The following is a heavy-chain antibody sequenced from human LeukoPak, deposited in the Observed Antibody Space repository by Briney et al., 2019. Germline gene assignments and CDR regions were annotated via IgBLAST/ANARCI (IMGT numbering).Heavy chain of an antibody. D-gene: IGHD1-26*01. CDR2: ISASGGGT. CDR3: AKNLLGSEAFSWYFDL. V-gene: IGHV3-23*01. CDR1: GFTFSRDG. J-gene: IGHJ2*01. Sequence: QPGGSLRLSCAASGFTFSRDGMSWVRQAPGKGLEWVSSISASGGGTVYADSVKGRVTITRDNSKNTLYLQIHSLRAEDTAVYSCAKNLLGSEAFSWYFDLWGRGTLVTVSS.